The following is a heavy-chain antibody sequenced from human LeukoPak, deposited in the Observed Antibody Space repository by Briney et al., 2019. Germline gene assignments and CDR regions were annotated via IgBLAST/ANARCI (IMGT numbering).Heavy chain of an antibody. CDR2: ISSSGSTI. J-gene: IGHJ4*02. CDR3: AREGNPEHYFDY. V-gene: IGHV3-48*03. Sequence: PGGSLRLSCAASGFTFSSYEMNWVRQAPGKGLEWVSYISSSGSTIYYADSVKGRFTLSRDNAKNSLYLQMNSLRAEDTAVYYCAREGNPEHYFDYWGQGTLVTVSS. CDR1: GFTFSSYE.